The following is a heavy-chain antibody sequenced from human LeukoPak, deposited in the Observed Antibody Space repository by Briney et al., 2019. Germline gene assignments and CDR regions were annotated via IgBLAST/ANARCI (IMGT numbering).Heavy chain of an antibody. CDR2: IIPIFGTA. J-gene: IGHJ4*02. CDR3: ARDRFSSSWYFDY. CDR1: GGTSSSYA. V-gene: IGHV1-69*05. D-gene: IGHD6-13*01. Sequence: ASVKVSCKASGGTSSSYAISWVRQAPGQGLEWMGRIIPIFGTANYAQKFQGRVTITTDESTSTAYMELSSLRSEDTAVYYCARDRFSSSWYFDYWGQGTLVTVSS.